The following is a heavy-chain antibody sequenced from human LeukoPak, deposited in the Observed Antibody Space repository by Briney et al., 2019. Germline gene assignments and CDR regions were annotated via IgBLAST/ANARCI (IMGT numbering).Heavy chain of an antibody. CDR3: TTPGDIVVVVAATRKVYFDY. CDR1: GFTFSSYG. Sequence: GGSLRLSCAASGFTFSSYGMSWVRQAPGKGLEWVSAISGSGGSTYYADSVKGRFTISRDNSKNTLYLQMNSLKTEDTAVYYCTTPGDIVVVVAATRKVYFDYWGQGTLVTVSS. CDR2: ISGSGGST. D-gene: IGHD2-15*01. J-gene: IGHJ4*02. V-gene: IGHV3-23*01.